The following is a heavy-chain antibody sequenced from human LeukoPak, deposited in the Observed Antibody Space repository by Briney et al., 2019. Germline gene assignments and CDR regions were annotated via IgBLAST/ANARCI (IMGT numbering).Heavy chain of an antibody. V-gene: IGHV5-51*01. CDR3: ARVYYYDSSGYWYFDY. CDR2: IYPGYSDT. Sequence: GESLKISCKGSGYSFTSYWIGWVRQMPGKGLEWMGIIYPGYSDTRYSPSFQGQVTISADKSISTAYLQWSSLKASDTAMYYCARVYYYDSSGYWYFDYWGQGTLVTVSS. D-gene: IGHD3-22*01. J-gene: IGHJ4*02. CDR1: GYSFTSYW.